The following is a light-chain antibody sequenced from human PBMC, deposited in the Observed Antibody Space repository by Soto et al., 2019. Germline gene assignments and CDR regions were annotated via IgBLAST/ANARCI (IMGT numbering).Light chain of an antibody. CDR1: QGIRNE. J-gene: IGKJ2*02. Sequence: AIQMTQSPSSLSASVGDRVTITCRASQGIRNELGWYQQKPGRAPKLLIFATSTLQSGVSSRFRGSGSGTDFALTISSLQPEDSATYYCLQDYNYPRTFGQGTKLAIK. V-gene: IGKV1-6*01. CDR2: ATS. CDR3: LQDYNYPRT.